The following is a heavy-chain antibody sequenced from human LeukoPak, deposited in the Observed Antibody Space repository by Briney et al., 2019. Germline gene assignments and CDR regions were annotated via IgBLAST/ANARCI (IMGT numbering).Heavy chain of an antibody. D-gene: IGHD3-16*01. CDR1: GFTFSSYG. CDR3: ARFRLGDY. J-gene: IGHJ4*02. Sequence: GGSLRLSCAASGFTFSSYGMSWVRQAPGRGLEWVSAISGSDGSTFYADSVKGRFTISRDNAKNSLYLQMNSLRAEDTAVYYCARFRLGDYWGQGTLVTVSS. V-gene: IGHV3-23*01. CDR2: ISGSDGST.